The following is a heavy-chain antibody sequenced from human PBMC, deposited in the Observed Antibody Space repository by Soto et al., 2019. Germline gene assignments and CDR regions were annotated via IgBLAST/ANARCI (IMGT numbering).Heavy chain of an antibody. CDR2: IYHTGTT. Sequence: SETLSLTCAVSGFSISSDYFWGWIRQPPGKGLEWIGSIYHTGTTYYSPSLKSRATIFLDTSKNQFSLNLTSVTAADTTTYYFARDGLRYFDSSGYYYEPPFDDWGQGARVTVSS. CDR3: ARDGLRYFDSSGYYYEPPFDD. D-gene: IGHD3-22*01. J-gene: IGHJ4*02. V-gene: IGHV4-38-2*02. CDR1: GFSISSDYF.